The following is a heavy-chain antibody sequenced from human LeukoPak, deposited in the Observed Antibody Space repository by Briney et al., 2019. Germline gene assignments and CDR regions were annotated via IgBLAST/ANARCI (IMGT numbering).Heavy chain of an antibody. CDR1: GGTFSSYA. CDR2: IIPIFGTA. V-gene: IGHV1-69*13. J-gene: IGHJ4*02. Sequence: SVKVSCKASGGTFSSYAISWVRQAPGQGLEWMGGIIPIFGTANYAQKFQGRVTITADESASTAYMELSSLRSEDTAVYYCARMGDYYDSSDYWGQGTLVTVSS. CDR3: ARMGDYYDSSDY. D-gene: IGHD3-22*01.